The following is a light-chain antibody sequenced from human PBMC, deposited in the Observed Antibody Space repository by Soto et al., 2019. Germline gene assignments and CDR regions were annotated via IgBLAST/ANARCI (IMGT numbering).Light chain of an antibody. CDR3: QHYNHWLWT. Sequence: EIMMTQSPASLSMSPRERASLSGMASQSVRSNLAWYQQKPGQAPRLLIYGASTRATGIPARFSGSGSGTEFTLTISNLQSEDFAVYYCQHYNHWLWTFGQGTKVDI. V-gene: IGKV3-15*01. CDR1: QSVRSN. CDR2: GAS. J-gene: IGKJ1*01.